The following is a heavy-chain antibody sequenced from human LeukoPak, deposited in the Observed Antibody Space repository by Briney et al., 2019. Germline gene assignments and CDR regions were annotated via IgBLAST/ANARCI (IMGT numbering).Heavy chain of an antibody. CDR2: ISSSSSTI. D-gene: IGHD2-2*02. J-gene: IGHJ3*02. CDR3: ARTYQLLYDDAFDI. V-gene: IGHV3-48*01. CDR1: GFTFCRYS. Sequence: PGGSLRVSCAASGFTFCRYSMNWVRQAPGKGLEWVSYISSSSSTIYYADSVKGRFTISRDNAKNSLYLQMNSLRAEDTAMYYCARTYQLLYDDAFDIWGQGTMVTVSS.